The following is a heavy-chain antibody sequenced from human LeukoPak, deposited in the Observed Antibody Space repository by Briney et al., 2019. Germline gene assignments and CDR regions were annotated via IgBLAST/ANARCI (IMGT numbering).Heavy chain of an antibody. Sequence: ASVKVSCKASGYTFNSYDITWVRQAPGQGLEWMGWISAYNGNTNYAQKVQDRVTMTTDTSTSTAYMELRSLRSDDTAVYHCARVSHYYGSEIEYWGQGTLVTVSS. CDR2: ISAYNGNT. J-gene: IGHJ4*02. D-gene: IGHD3-10*01. CDR1: GYTFNSYD. CDR3: ARVSHYYGSEIEY. V-gene: IGHV1-18*01.